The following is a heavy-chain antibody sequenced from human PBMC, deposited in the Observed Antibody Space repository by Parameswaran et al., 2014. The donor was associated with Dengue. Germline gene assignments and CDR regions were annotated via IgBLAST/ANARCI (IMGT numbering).Heavy chain of an antibody. J-gene: IGHJ3*02. D-gene: IGHD3-10*01. Sequence: WVRQAPGQGLEWMGGIIPIFGTANYAQKFQGRVTITADESTSTAYMELSSLRSEDTAVYYCARGLPGSDAFDIWGQGTMVTVSS. V-gene: IGHV1-69*01. CDR2: IIPIFGTA. CDR3: ARGLPGSDAFDI.